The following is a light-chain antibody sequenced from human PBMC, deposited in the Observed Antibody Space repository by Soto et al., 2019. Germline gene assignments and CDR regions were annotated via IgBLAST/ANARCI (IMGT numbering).Light chain of an antibody. Sequence: DIRMTQSPSTLSVSVGDRVTTTCRASQTISSLFAWYQKNKGKAPKLLIYKASTLKSGVPSRLRGSGYGTELTITISSMQTDDFETYYCQHYNSYSEAFGHGTKVDI. CDR2: KAS. CDR3: QHYNSYSEA. J-gene: IGKJ1*01. V-gene: IGKV1-5*03. CDR1: QTISSL.